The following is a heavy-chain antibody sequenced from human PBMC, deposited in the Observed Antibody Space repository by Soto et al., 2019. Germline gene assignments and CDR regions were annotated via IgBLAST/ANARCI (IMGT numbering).Heavy chain of an antibody. J-gene: IGHJ4*02. Sequence: QVQLVESGGGVVQPGRSLRLSCAASGFTFSSYGMHWVRQAPGKGLEWVAVIGYDGSNKYYADYVKGRFTISRDNSKNTLYLQIIRLRAEDTAFYYCARHRGWGGTSFYDWGQGTLVTVSS. CDR2: IGYDGSNK. V-gene: IGHV3-33*01. CDR1: GFTFSSYG. CDR3: ARHRGWGGTSFYD. D-gene: IGHD2-2*01.